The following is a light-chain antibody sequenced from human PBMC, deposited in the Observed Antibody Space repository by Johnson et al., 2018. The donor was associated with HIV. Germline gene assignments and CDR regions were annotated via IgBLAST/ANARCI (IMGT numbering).Light chain of an antibody. Sequence: QSVLTQPPSVSAAPGQKVTISCSGSSSNIGNNYVSWYQQLPGTAPKLLIYENNKRPSGIPDRFSGSKSGTSATLGITGLQTGDEADYYCGTWDSSLSAYVLDTGTKVTVL. CDR2: ENN. V-gene: IGLV1-51*02. J-gene: IGLJ1*01. CDR3: GTWDSSLSAYV. CDR1: SSNIGNNY.